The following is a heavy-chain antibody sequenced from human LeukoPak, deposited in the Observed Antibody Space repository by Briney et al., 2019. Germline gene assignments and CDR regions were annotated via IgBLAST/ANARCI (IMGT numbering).Heavy chain of an antibody. CDR2: INPNSGGT. CDR3: ARDLSTSSNWELDY. J-gene: IGHJ4*02. V-gene: IGHV1-2*02. Sequence: ASVKVSCKASGYTFSDYYTHWVRQAPGQGLEWMGWINPNSGGTRYAQQFQGRVTMTRDTSIGTAHMELSTLGSDDTAVYYCARDLSTSSNWELDYWGQGTLVTVSS. CDR1: GYTFSDYY. D-gene: IGHD1-1*01.